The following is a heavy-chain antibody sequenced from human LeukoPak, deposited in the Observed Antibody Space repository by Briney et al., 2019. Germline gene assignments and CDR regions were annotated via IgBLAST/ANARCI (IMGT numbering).Heavy chain of an antibody. J-gene: IGHJ5*02. D-gene: IGHD3-22*01. CDR2: IYSGGST. Sequence: GGSLRLSCAASGFTFDDYAMHWVRQAPGKGLEWVSVIYSGGSTYYADSVKGRFTISRDNSKNTLYLQMNSLRAEDTAVYYCARDSTPQYYYDSSGYHLWGQGTLVTVSS. CDR3: ARDSTPQYYYDSSGYHL. V-gene: IGHV3-66*01. CDR1: GFTFDDYA.